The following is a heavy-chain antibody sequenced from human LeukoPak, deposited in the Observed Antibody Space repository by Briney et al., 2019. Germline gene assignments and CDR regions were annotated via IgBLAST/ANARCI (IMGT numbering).Heavy chain of an antibody. D-gene: IGHD1/OR15-1a*01. V-gene: IGHV3-74*01. CDR2: INGDGSST. J-gene: IGHJ5*02. CDR3: ARDPRNKGFDP. Sequence: PGGSVRLSCAASRFTLSYYWMHWVRQGPGKGLVWVSTINGDGSSTNYTDSVKGRFTISRDNAKNTLYLEMNSQRVEDTAVYYCARDPRNKGFDPWGQGTLVTVSS. CDR1: RFTLSYYW.